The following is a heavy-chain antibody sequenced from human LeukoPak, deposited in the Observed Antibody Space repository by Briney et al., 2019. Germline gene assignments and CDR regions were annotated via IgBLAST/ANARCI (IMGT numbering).Heavy chain of an antibody. V-gene: IGHV3-33*01. CDR2: IWYDGGNK. D-gene: IGHD7-27*01. CDR1: GFTFSSYG. J-gene: IGHJ4*02. CDR3: ARDIEEGRGDLRLGFDS. Sequence: GGSLRLSCAASGFTFSSYGMHWVRQAPGKGLGWVALIWYDGGNKYYADSVKGRFTISRDNSKNTLYLQMNSLTAEDTAVYYCARDIEEGRGDLRLGFDSWGQGTLVTVFS.